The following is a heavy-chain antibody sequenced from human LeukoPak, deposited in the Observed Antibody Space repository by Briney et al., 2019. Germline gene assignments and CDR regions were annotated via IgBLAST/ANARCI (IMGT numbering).Heavy chain of an antibody. V-gene: IGHV3-66*01. CDR1: GFSVSNNY. CDR3: ATYASSGPTAGVP. D-gene: IGHD3-10*01. CDR2: IFSDGSA. J-gene: IGHJ5*02. Sequence: VGSLRLSYAASGFSVSNNYMSWVRQAPGKGLEYVSVIFSDGSAFNADSVKGRFTISRDNAKNTLYLQMNSLRAEDTAVYYCATYASSGPTAGVPWGQGTLVTVSS.